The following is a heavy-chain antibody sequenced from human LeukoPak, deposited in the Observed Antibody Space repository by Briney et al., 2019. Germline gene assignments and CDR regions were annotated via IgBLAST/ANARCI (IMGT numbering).Heavy chain of an antibody. V-gene: IGHV4-59*01. CDR1: GGSISSYY. CDR2: IYYSGST. CDR3: AQADILTGTFDY. J-gene: IGHJ4*02. Sequence: PSETLSLTCTVSGGSISSYYWSWIRQPPGKGLEWIGYIYYSGSTNYNPSLKSRVTISVDTSKNRFSLKLSSVTAADTAVYYCAQADILTGTFDYWGQGTLVTVSS. D-gene: IGHD3-9*01.